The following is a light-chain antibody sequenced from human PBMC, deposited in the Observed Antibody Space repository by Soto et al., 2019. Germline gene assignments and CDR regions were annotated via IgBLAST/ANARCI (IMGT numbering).Light chain of an antibody. CDR3: QSYDSSLGGWV. Sequence: QLVLTQPPSVSGAPGQRVTISCTGSRSNIGAGYDVHWYQQLPGTAPKLLIYGNSNRPSGVPDRFSGSKSGTSASLAITGLQAEDEADYYCQSYDSSLGGWVFGGGTKLTVL. J-gene: IGLJ3*02. CDR2: GNS. CDR1: RSNIGAGYD. V-gene: IGLV1-40*01.